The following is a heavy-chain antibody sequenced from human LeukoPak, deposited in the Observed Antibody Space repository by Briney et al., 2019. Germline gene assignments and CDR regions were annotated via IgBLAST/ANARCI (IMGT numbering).Heavy chain of an antibody. D-gene: IGHD6-19*01. J-gene: IGHJ4*02. CDR1: GFTFDDYA. V-gene: IGHV3-9*01. CDR2: ISWNSGSI. Sequence: GGSLRLSCAASGFTFDDYAMHCVRQAPGKGLEWVSGISWNSGSIGYADSVKGRFTISRDNAKNSLYLQMNSLRAEDTALYYCAKDRGAVAGIDFDYWGQGTLVTVSS. CDR3: AKDRGAVAGIDFDY.